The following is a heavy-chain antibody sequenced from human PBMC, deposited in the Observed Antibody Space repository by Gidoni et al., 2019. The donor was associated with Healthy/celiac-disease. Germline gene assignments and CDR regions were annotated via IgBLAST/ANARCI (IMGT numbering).Heavy chain of an antibody. CDR3: ARGRYGDYYYFDY. Sequence: QVQLQQWGAGLLKPSETLSLTCAAYGGTFSVYFWTWIRQPPRKGLEWIGEINHSGSTNYNPSLKSRVTISVDTSKNQFSLKLTSVTAADTAVYYCARGRYGDYYYFDYWGQGTLVTVSS. D-gene: IGHD4-17*01. CDR1: GGTFSVYF. V-gene: IGHV4-34*01. CDR2: INHSGST. J-gene: IGHJ4*02.